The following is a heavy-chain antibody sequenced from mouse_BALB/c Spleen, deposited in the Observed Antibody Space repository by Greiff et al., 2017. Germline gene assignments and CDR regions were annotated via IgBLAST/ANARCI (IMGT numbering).Heavy chain of an antibody. D-gene: IGHD3-1*01. V-gene: IGHV14-4*02. J-gene: IGHJ2*01. CDR2: IDPENGDT. CDR1: GFNIKDYY. CDR3: ARSRATTGFDY. Sequence: EVKLVESGAELVRSGASVKLSCTASGFNIKDYYMHWVKQRPEQGLEWIGWIDPENGDTEYAPKFQGKATMTADTSSNTAYLQLSSLTSEDTAVYYCARSRATTGFDYWGQGTTLTVSS.